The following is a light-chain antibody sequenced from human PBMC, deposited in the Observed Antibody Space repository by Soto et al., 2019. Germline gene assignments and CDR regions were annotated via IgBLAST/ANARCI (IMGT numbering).Light chain of an antibody. CDR2: AAS. J-gene: IGKJ5*01. V-gene: IGKV1-9*01. CDR1: QGISSY. CDR3: QHFKSFPIT. Sequence: DIQLTQSPSFLSASVGDRVTIDCRASQGISSYLAWYQQKPGKAPKLLIYAASTLQTGVPSRFSASGSETEFTLTISRLQPDDFATYYCQHFKSFPITFGQGTRLEI.